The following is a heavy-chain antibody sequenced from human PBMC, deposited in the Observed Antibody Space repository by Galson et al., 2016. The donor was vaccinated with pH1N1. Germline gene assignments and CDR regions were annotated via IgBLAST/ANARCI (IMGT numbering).Heavy chain of an antibody. V-gene: IGHV3-30-3*01. CDR2: ISSSGDNI. D-gene: IGHD5-18*01. J-gene: IGHJ4*02. CDR1: GLTFSSYA. CDR3: ARVRSSGYNYAQQFVD. Sequence: SLRLSCAASGLTFSSYAMHWVRQAPGEGLEWVAVISSSGDNIFYADSVKGRFTISRDSSKNTLYLQVNNLRPEDTAFYYCARVRSSGYNYAQQFVDWGQGALVTVSS.